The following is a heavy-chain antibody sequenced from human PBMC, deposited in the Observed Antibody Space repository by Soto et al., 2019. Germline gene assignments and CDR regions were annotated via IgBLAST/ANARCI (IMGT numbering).Heavy chain of an antibody. V-gene: IGHV1-69*12. D-gene: IGHD7-27*01. Sequence: QVQLVQSVAEVKKPGSSVKVSCKASGGTFSSYAISWVRQAPGQGLEWMGGIIPIFGTADYAQKFQGRVTITADEPTSTAYMELSSLRSEDTAVYYCASQLTGDYYYYSMDVWGQGTTVTVSS. CDR1: GGTFSSYA. CDR2: IIPIFGTA. J-gene: IGHJ6*02. CDR3: ASQLTGDYYYYSMDV.